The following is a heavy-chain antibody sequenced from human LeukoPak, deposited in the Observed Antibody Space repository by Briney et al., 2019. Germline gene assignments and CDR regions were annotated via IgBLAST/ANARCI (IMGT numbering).Heavy chain of an antibody. CDR2: IDISGGST. CDR1: GFTFSSHA. V-gene: IGHV3-23*01. CDR3: ANEVRPNDY. D-gene: IGHD1-1*01. J-gene: IGHJ4*02. Sequence: GGSLRLSSAASGFTFSSHAMCWVRQAPGKGLEWVSSIDISGGSTYYADSVQGRFTISRDNSKNTLYLEMNSLRAEDTALYYCANEVRPNDYWGQGTLVTVSS.